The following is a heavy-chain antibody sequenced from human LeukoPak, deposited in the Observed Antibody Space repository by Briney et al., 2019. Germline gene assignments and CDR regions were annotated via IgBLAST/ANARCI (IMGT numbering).Heavy chain of an antibody. V-gene: IGHV3-21*01. CDR2: ISSSSFI. CDR3: ARDPPLGSCSTISCPHLDY. J-gene: IGHJ4*02. CDR1: GFTFSRYS. D-gene: IGHD2-2*01. Sequence: NSGGSLRLSCAASGFTFSRYSMNWVRQAPGKGLEWVSSISSSSFIYYADSVEGRFTIPRDSAKNSLYLQMNSLRAEETAVYYGARDPPLGSCSTISCPHLDYWGQGTLVTVSS.